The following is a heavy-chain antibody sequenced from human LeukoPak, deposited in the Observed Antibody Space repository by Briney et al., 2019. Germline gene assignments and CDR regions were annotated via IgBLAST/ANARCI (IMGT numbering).Heavy chain of an antibody. Sequence: SVKVSCKASGRTFSSYAISWVRQAPGQGLEWMGGIIPIFGTANYAQKFQGRLTITADESTSTAYMELSSLRSEDTAVYYCARSPLSTVAGDINNWFDPWGQGTLVTVSS. CDR2: IIPIFGTA. CDR1: GRTFSSYA. CDR3: ARSPLSTVAGDINNWFDP. J-gene: IGHJ5*02. V-gene: IGHV1-69*13. D-gene: IGHD6-19*01.